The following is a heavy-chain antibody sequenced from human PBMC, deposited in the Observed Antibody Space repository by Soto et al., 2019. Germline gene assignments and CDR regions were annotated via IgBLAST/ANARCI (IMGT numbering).Heavy chain of an antibody. CDR1: GGTFSSYT. CDR2: IIPILGIA. Sequence: QVQLVQSGAEVKKPGSSVKVSCKASGGTFSSYTISWVRQAPGQGLEWMGRIIPILGIANYAQKFQGRVTITADKSTSTAYMELSSLRSEDTAVYYCARAERTSSYQYYYYMDVWGKGTTVTVSS. V-gene: IGHV1-69*02. D-gene: IGHD2-2*01. CDR3: ARAERTSSYQYYYYMDV. J-gene: IGHJ6*03.